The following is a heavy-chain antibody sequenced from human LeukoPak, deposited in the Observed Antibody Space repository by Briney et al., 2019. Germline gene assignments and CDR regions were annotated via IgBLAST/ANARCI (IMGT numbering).Heavy chain of an antibody. Sequence: AGSLRLSCAASGFTFSDYYMSWIRQAPGKELEWVSYISSSSSYTNYADSVKGRFTISRDNAKNSLYLQMNSLRAEYTAVYYCASDSGYSGAFDIWGQGTMVTVSS. CDR3: ASDSGYSGAFDI. CDR2: ISSSSSYT. D-gene: IGHD3-22*01. V-gene: IGHV3-11*05. CDR1: GFTFSDYY. J-gene: IGHJ3*02.